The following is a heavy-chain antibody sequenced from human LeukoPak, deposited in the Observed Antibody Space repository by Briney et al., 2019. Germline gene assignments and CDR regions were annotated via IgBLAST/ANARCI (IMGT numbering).Heavy chain of an antibody. Sequence: SETLSLTCTVSGGSIGSSSYYWGWIRQPPGKGLEWIGSIYYSGSTYYNPSLKSRVTISVDTSKNQFSLKLSSVTAADTAVYYCARQWGITIFGVVKPTGWFDPWGQGTLVTVSS. CDR2: IYYSGST. CDR1: GGSIGSSSYY. D-gene: IGHD3-3*01. CDR3: ARQWGITIFGVVKPTGWFDP. J-gene: IGHJ5*02. V-gene: IGHV4-39*01.